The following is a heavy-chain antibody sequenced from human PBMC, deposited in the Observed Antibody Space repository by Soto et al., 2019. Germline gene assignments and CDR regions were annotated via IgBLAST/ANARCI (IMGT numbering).Heavy chain of an antibody. J-gene: IGHJ3*02. CDR2: TRNKANSYTT. CDR3: ARDSYSADAFDI. D-gene: IGHD1-26*01. Sequence: GGSLRLSCAASGFTFSDHYMDWVRQAPGKGLEWVGRTRNKANSYTTEYAASVKGRFTISRDDSKNSLYLQMNSLKTEDTAVYYCARDSYSADAFDIWGQGTMVTVSS. V-gene: IGHV3-72*01. CDR1: GFTFSDHY.